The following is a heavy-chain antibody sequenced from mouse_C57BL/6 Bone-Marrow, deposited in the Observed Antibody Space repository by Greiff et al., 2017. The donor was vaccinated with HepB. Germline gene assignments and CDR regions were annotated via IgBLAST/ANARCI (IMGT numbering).Heavy chain of an antibody. D-gene: IGHD1-1*01. J-gene: IGHJ2*01. CDR3: ARSSKKITTVVDWGLYYFDY. Sequence: QVQLQQSGAELARPGASVKLSCKASGYTFTSYGISWVKQRTGQGLEWIGEIYPRSGNTYYNEKFKGKATLTADKSSSTAYMELRSLTSEDSAVYVCARSSKKITTVVDWGLYYFDYWGQGTTLTVSS. CDR2: IYPRSGNT. V-gene: IGHV1-81*01. CDR1: GYTFTSYG.